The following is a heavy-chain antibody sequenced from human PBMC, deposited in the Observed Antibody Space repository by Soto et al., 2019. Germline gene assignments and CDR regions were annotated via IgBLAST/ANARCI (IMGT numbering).Heavy chain of an antibody. J-gene: IGHJ6*02. CDR1: GGSISSGGYY. CDR2: INHSGST. D-gene: IGHD3-10*01. Sequence: SETLSLTCTVSGGSISSGGYYWSWIRQPPGKGLEWIGEINHSGSTNYNPSLKSRVTISVDTSKNQFSLKLSSVTAADTAVYHCASPVTLVRGVIFSGMDVWGQRTTITVSS. V-gene: IGHV4-61*08. CDR3: ASPVTLVRGVIFSGMDV.